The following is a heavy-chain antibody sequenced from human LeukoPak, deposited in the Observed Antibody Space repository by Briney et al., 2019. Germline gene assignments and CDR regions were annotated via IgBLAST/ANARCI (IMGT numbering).Heavy chain of an antibody. CDR2: INSDGSST. CDR1: GFTFDDYA. V-gene: IGHV3-74*01. D-gene: IGHD3-16*01. Sequence: PGRSLRLSCAASGFTFDDYAMHWVRQAPGKGLLWVSRINSDGSSTTYADSVKGRFTISRDNAKNTLYLQMNSLRAEDTAVYFCAGSYAENWFDPWGPGTLVTVSS. CDR3: AGSYAENWFDP. J-gene: IGHJ5*02.